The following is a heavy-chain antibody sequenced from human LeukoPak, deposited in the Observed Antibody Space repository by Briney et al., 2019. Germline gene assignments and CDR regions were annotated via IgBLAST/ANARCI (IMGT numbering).Heavy chain of an antibody. D-gene: IGHD2-2*01. Sequence: ASVKVSCKASGYTFTSYAMHWVRQAPGQRLEWMGWISAGNGNTKHSQKFQGRVTTTRDTSASTAYMELSSLRSEDTAVYYCARVQSAYCSSSSCYGGYFDYWGQGTLVTVSS. CDR1: GYTFTSYA. J-gene: IGHJ4*02. CDR2: ISAGNGNT. V-gene: IGHV1-3*01. CDR3: ARVQSAYCSSSSCYGGYFDY.